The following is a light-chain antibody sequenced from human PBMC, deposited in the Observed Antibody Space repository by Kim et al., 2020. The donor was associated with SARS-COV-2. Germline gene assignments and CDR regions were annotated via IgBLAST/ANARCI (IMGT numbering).Light chain of an antibody. CDR3: KSRDNSGKHVLV. CDR2: GKD. CDR1: TLRSNY. V-gene: IGLV3-19*01. J-gene: IGLJ2*01. Sequence: SSELTQDPAVSVVLGQTVRITCQGDTLRSNYASWYQQKPGQAPVLVIYGKDNRPSGIPDRFSGSRSGDTASLTITGAQAEDEADYYCKSRDNSGKHVLVF.